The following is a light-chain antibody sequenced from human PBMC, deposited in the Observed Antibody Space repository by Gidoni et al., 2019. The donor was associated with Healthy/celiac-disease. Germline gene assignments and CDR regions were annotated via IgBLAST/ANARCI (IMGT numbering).Light chain of an antibody. CDR1: SSDVGGYNY. Sequence: QSALTQPASVSGSPGQSITISCPAPSSDVGGYNYVSWYQQHPGKAPKLMIYDVSNRPSGVSNRFSGSKSGNTASLTISGLQAEDEADYYCSSYTSSSTPVVFGGGTKLTVL. CDR3: SSYTSSSTPVV. V-gene: IGLV2-14*01. J-gene: IGLJ2*01. CDR2: DVS.